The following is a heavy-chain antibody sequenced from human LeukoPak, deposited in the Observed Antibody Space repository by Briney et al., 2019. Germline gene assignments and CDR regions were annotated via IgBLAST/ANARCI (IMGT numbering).Heavy chain of an antibody. CDR1: GFTFSSYS. V-gene: IGHV3-21*01. Sequence: PGGSLRLSCAASGFTFSSYSMNWVRQAPGKGLEWVSSISSSSSYIYYADSVKGRFTISRDNAKNSLYLQMNSLRAEDTAVYYCASTPSGRDGYNWGGQGTLVTVSS. D-gene: IGHD5-24*01. CDR2: ISSSSSYI. J-gene: IGHJ4*02. CDR3: ASTPSGRDGYNW.